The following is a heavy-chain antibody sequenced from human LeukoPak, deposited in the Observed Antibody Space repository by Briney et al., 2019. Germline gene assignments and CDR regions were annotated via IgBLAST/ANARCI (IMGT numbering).Heavy chain of an antibody. CDR3: AKVGDSNFDY. CDR1: GFTFSSYA. Sequence: GGSLRLSCAASGFTFSSYAMSWVRQAPGKGLEWVSAISASGGSTYYADSVKGRFTISRGNSKNTLYLQMNSLRAEDTAVYYCAKVGDSNFDYWGQGTLVTVSS. D-gene: IGHD2-21*02. V-gene: IGHV3-23*01. J-gene: IGHJ4*02. CDR2: ISASGGST.